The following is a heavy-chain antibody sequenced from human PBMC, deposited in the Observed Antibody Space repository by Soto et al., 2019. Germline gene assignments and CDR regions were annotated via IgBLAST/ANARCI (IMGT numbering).Heavy chain of an antibody. CDR2: ISGSGGST. V-gene: IGHV3-23*01. CDR3: ARESYDSRGWSSYFDY. J-gene: IGHJ4*02. CDR1: GFTFSSYG. D-gene: IGHD3-22*01. Sequence: PGGSLRLSCAASGFTFSSYGMHWVRQAPGKGLEWVSAISGSGGSTYFTDSVKGRFTISRDSSKNTLYLQMNSLRAEDTAVYYCARESYDSRGWSSYFDYWGQGTLVTVSS.